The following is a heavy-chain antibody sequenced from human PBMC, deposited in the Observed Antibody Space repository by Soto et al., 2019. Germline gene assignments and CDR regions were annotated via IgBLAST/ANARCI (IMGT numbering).Heavy chain of an antibody. V-gene: IGHV1-46*01. CDR2: INPSGGST. CDR1: GYTFTSYY. J-gene: IGHJ3*01. Sequence: ASVKVSCKASGYTFTSYYMHWVRQAPGQGLEWMGIINPSGGSTTYAQKFQGRVTMTRDTSTSTVYMELSSLRSEDMALYYCARSRMADAFDFWSQGTIVTLSS. CDR3: ARSRMADAFDF.